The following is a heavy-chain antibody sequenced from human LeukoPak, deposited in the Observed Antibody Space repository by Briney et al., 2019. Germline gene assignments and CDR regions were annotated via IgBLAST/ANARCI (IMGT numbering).Heavy chain of an antibody. Sequence: ASVKVSCKASGYTFTDDYMHWVRQAPGQGLEWMGWINLNSGGTNYAQKFQGRVTMTRDTSISTAYMELSRLRSGDTAVYYCARSPDILTGENFDYWGQGTLVTVSS. D-gene: IGHD3-9*01. CDR2: INLNSGGT. CDR3: ARSPDILTGENFDY. J-gene: IGHJ4*02. CDR1: GYTFTDDY. V-gene: IGHV1-2*02.